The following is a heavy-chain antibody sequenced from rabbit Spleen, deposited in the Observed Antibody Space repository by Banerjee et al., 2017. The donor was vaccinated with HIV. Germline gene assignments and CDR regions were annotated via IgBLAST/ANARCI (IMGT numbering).Heavy chain of an antibody. CDR1: GFSFGDRDV. CDR3: ARGSATMTMVITGYYFTL. J-gene: IGHJ4*01. CDR2: INVATGKP. V-gene: IGHV1S45*01. D-gene: IGHD2-1*01. Sequence: QEQLVESGGGLVQPEGSLTLTCTASGFSFGDRDVMCWVRQAPGKGLEWIACINVATGKPVYATWAKGRFTISRTSSTTVTLRMTSLTAADTATYFCARGSATMTMVITGYYFTLWGPGTLVTVS.